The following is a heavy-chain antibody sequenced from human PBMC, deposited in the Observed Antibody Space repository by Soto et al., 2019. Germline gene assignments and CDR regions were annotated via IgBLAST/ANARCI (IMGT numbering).Heavy chain of an antibody. J-gene: IGHJ4*02. Sequence: ASVKVSCKASGYTFTSYDINWVRQATGQGLEWMGWMNPNSGNTGYAQKFQGRVTMTRNTSISTAYMELSSLRSDDTAVYYCARGSQWLVRGTPWGQGTLVTVSS. CDR1: GYTFTSYD. CDR2: MNPNSGNT. CDR3: ARGSQWLVRGTP. V-gene: IGHV1-8*01. D-gene: IGHD6-19*01.